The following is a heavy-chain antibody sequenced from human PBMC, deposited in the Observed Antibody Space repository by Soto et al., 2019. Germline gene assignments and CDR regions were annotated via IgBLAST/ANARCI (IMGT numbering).Heavy chain of an antibody. CDR2: IYYSGST. D-gene: IGHD2-15*01. CDR3: ASILQDFHPYYYYYMDV. V-gene: IGHV4-39*01. CDR1: GDSIGKSKYY. Sequence: PSETLSLTCTVSGDSIGKSKYYWGWIRQPPGKGLEWIGSIYYSGSTYYNPSLKSRVTISVDTSKNQFSLKLSSVTAADTAVYYCASILQDFHPYYYYYMDVWGKGTTVTVSS. J-gene: IGHJ6*03.